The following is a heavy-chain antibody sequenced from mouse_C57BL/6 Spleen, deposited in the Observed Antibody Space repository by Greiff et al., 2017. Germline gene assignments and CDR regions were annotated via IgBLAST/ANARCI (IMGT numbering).Heavy chain of an antibody. D-gene: IGHD2-1*01. V-gene: IGHV1-80*01. J-gene: IGHJ1*03. CDR1: GYAFSSYW. CDR2: IYPGDGDT. CDR3: AREDGNYEYFDV. Sequence: QVQLQQSGAELVKPGASVKISCKASGYAFSSYWMNWVKQRPGKGLEWIGQIYPGDGDTNYNGKFKGKATLTADKSSSTAYMQLSSLTSEDSAVYFCAREDGNYEYFDVWGTGTTVTVSS.